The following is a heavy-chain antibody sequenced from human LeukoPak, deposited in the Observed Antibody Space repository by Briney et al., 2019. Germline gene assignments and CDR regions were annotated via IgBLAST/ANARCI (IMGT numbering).Heavy chain of an antibody. Sequence: PSETLSLTCTVSGGSLSSYYWSWIRQPAGKGLEWIGRIYTSGSTNYNPSLKSRVTMSVDTSKNQFSLKLSSVTAADTAVYYCARDGPSIVGAPLFDYWGQGTLVTVSS. J-gene: IGHJ4*02. CDR3: ARDGPSIVGAPLFDY. D-gene: IGHD1-26*01. V-gene: IGHV4-4*07. CDR1: GGSLSSYY. CDR2: IYTSGST.